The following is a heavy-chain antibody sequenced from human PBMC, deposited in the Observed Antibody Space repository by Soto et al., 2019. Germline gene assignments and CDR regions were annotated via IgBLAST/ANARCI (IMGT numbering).Heavy chain of an antibody. D-gene: IGHD2-15*01. CDR3: ARDEVVAATPSAFDI. V-gene: IGHV1-46*01. CDR1: GYTFTSYG. J-gene: IGHJ3*02. CDR2: INPNDGNT. Sequence: ASVKVSCKASGYTFTSYGISWVRQAPGQGLEWMGIINPNDGNTSYAQKFQGRVTMTRDTSTSTVYMELSSLRSEDTAVYYCARDEVVAATPSAFDIWGQGTMVTVSS.